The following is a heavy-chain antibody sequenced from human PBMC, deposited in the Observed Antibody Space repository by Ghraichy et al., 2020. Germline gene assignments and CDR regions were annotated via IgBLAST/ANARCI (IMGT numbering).Heavy chain of an antibody. CDR1: GGSISSYY. CDR2: IYTSGST. J-gene: IGHJ5*02. CDR3: ARHAYDSSGHHNWFDP. Sequence: ETLSLTCTVSGGSISSYYWSWIRQPPGKGLEWIGYIYTSGSTNYNPSLKSRVTISVDTSKNQFSLKLSSVTAADTAVYYCARHAYDSSGHHNWFDPWGQGTLVTVSS. V-gene: IGHV4-4*09. D-gene: IGHD3-22*01.